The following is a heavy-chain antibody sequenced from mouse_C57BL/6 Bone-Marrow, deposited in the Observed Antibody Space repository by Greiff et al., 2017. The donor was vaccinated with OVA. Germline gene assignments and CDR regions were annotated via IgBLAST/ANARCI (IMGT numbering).Heavy chain of an antibody. CDR1: GYTFTSYW. CDR2: IDPSDSYT. CDR3: ARVLYDYEGYWYFDV. Sequence: QVQLQQSGAELVKPGASVKLSCKASGYTFTSYWMQWVKQRPGQGLEWIGEIDPSDSYTNYNQKFKGKATLTVDTSSSTAYMQLSSLTSEDSAVYYCARVLYDYEGYWYFDVWGTGTTVTVSS. J-gene: IGHJ1*03. V-gene: IGHV1-50*01. D-gene: IGHD2-4*01.